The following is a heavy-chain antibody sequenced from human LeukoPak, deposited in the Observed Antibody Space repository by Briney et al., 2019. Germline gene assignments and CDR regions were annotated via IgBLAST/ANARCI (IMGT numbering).Heavy chain of an antibody. CDR1: GFTFTTYA. Sequence: PGGSLRLSCTASGFTFTTYAMSWVRQAPGKGLEWVSYISSSSSTIYYADSVKGRFTISRDNAKNSLYLQMNSLRAEDTAVYYCARGGDGYNSRIYYYYGMDVWGQGTTVTVSS. CDR2: ISSSSSTI. CDR3: ARGGDGYNSRIYYYYGMDV. D-gene: IGHD5-24*01. V-gene: IGHV3-48*04. J-gene: IGHJ6*02.